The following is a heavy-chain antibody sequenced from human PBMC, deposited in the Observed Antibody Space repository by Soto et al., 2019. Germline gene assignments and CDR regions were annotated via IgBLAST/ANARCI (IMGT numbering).Heavy chain of an antibody. V-gene: IGHV1-69*01. Sequence: QVQLVQSGAEVRKPGSSMKVSCKASGGTFSTYAVIWVRQAPGQGLEWMGGIIPISGTTYYAQRFQGTVTLTADEPTSTTYMELSSVKPDDTAVYYCARGYCSGGNCYSGMDVWGQGTTVTVSS. J-gene: IGHJ6*02. CDR1: GGTFSTYA. CDR3: ARGYCSGGNCYSGMDV. D-gene: IGHD2-15*01. CDR2: IIPISGTT.